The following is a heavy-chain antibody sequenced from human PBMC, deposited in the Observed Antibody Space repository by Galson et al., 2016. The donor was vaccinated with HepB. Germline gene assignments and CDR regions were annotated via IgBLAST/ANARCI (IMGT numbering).Heavy chain of an antibody. J-gene: IGHJ5*02. Sequence: SETLSLTCGVSGGSFNTYYWTWIRQPSGKGLAWIGEINHSGSTKYNPSLKNRVTISVDTSKNQFSLKLNSMTAADTAIYYCARVVVAATNWFDPWGQGTLVAVSS. V-gene: IGHV4-34*01. CDR3: ARVVVAATNWFDP. CDR1: GGSFNTYY. CDR2: INHSGST. D-gene: IGHD2-15*01.